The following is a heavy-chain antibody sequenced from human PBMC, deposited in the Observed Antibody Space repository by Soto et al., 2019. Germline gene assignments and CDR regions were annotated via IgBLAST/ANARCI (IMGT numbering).Heavy chain of an antibody. V-gene: IGHV5-51*01. J-gene: IGHJ4*02. Sequence: GESLKISCKASGYSFTNYWIGWVRQMPGKGLEWMGIIYPGDSDTRYSPSFQGQVTISGDKSISTAYLQWSSLKASDTAIYYCARYCSGGSCYRPYYHFGCCGQGTLVTVCS. D-gene: IGHD2-15*01. CDR2: IYPGDSDT. CDR3: ARYCSGGSCYRPYYHFGC. CDR1: GYSFTNYW.